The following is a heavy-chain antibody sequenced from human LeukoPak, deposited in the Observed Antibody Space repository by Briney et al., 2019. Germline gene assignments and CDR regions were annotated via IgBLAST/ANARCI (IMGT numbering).Heavy chain of an antibody. Sequence: SETPSLTCTVSGGSISSYYWSWIRQPPGTGLEWIGYIYYSGSTNHNPSLKSRVTISVDTSKNQFSLKLSSVTAADTAVYYCASSGYCSSTSCYAVYYYGMDVWGKGTTVTVSS. V-gene: IGHV4-59*01. CDR3: ASSGYCSSTSCYAVYYYGMDV. D-gene: IGHD2-2*01. CDR2: IYYSGST. CDR1: GGSISSYY. J-gene: IGHJ6*04.